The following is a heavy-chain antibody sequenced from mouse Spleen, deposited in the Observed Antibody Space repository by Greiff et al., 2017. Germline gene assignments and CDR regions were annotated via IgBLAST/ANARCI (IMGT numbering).Heavy chain of an antibody. CDR3: TRWGWYFDV. Sequence: VKVVESGAELVRPGASVTLSCKASGYTFTDYEMHWVKQTPVHGLEWIGAIDPETGGTAYNQKFKGKAILTADKSSSTAYMELRSLTSEDSAVYYCTRWGWYFDVWGAGTTVTVSS. CDR1: GYTFTDYE. V-gene: IGHV1-15*01. J-gene: IGHJ1*01. CDR2: IDPETGGT.